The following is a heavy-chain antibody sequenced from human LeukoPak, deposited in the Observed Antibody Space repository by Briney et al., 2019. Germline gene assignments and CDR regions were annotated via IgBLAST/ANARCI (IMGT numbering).Heavy chain of an antibody. CDR3: VRDMGYYDKV. CDR2: INTVGNTR. Sequence: PGGSLRLSCAASGFTFSSYGMHWVRQAPGKGLVWVSRINTVGNTRDYADSVKGRFTISRDNAKNTLYLQMNSLRAEDTAVYYCVRDMGYYDKVWGQGTLVTVSS. V-gene: IGHV3-74*01. CDR1: GFTFSSYG. J-gene: IGHJ4*02. D-gene: IGHD3-22*01.